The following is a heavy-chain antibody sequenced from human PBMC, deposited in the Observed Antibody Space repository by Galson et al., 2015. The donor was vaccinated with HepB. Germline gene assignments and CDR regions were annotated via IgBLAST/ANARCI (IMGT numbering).Heavy chain of an antibody. D-gene: IGHD6-6*01. CDR1: GYTFTSYY. J-gene: IGHJ6*02. V-gene: IGHV1-46*01. Sequence: SVKVSCKASGYTFTSYYMHWVRQAPGQGLEWMGIINPSGGSTSYAQKFQGRVTMTRDTATSTVYMELSSLRSEDTAVYYCARGGSSSSAVYYYYGMDVWGQGTTVTVSS. CDR3: ARGGSSSSAVYYYYGMDV. CDR2: INPSGGST.